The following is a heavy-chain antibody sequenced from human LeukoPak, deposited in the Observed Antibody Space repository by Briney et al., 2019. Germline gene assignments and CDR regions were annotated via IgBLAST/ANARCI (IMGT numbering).Heavy chain of an antibody. Sequence: GGSLRLFCAASGFTFSSYAMSWVRQAPGKGLEWVSAISGSGGSTYYADSVKGRFTISRDNSKNTLYLQMNSLRAEDTAVYYCAKEDYDSSGYYAYYFDYWGQGTLVTVSS. CDR3: AKEDYDSSGYYAYYFDY. CDR2: ISGSGGST. CDR1: GFTFSSYA. D-gene: IGHD3-22*01. V-gene: IGHV3-23*01. J-gene: IGHJ4*02.